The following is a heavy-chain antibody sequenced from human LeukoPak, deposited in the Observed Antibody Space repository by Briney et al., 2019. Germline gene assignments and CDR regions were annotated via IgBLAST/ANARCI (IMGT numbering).Heavy chain of an antibody. Sequence: GGSLRLSCAASGFTFSSYSMNWVRQAPGKGLEWVSSISSSSSYIYYADSVKGRFTISRDNAKNSLYLQMNSLRAEDTAVYYCESLSRRDGYNYFDYWGQGTLVTVSS. J-gene: IGHJ4*02. V-gene: IGHV3-21*01. D-gene: IGHD5-24*01. CDR3: ESLSRRDGYNYFDY. CDR1: GFTFSSYS. CDR2: ISSSSSYI.